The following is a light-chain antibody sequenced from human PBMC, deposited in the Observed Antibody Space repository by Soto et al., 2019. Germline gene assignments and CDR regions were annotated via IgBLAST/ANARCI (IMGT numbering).Light chain of an antibody. Sequence: EIVLTQSPGTLSLSPGERATLSCGAIQSVSSSYLAWYQQKPGQAPRLLIFGASSRATGIPDRFSGSGSGTDFTLTINRLEPEDFAVYYCQQYGRSVPITFGQGTRLEIK. J-gene: IGKJ5*01. CDR2: GAS. V-gene: IGKV3-20*01. CDR1: QSVSSSY. CDR3: QQYGRSVPIT.